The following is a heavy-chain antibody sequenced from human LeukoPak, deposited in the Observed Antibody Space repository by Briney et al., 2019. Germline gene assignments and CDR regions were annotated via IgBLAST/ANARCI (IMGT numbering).Heavy chain of an antibody. D-gene: IGHD6-19*01. J-gene: IGHJ4*02. Sequence: SETLSLTCTVSGGSISSYYWSWIRQPPGKGLEWIGYIYYSGSTNYNPSLKGRVTISVDTSKNQFSLKLSSVTAADTAVYYCARVGHDEQWLSHFDYWGQGTLVTVPS. CDR1: GGSISSYY. CDR3: ARVGHDEQWLSHFDY. V-gene: IGHV4-59*01. CDR2: IYYSGST.